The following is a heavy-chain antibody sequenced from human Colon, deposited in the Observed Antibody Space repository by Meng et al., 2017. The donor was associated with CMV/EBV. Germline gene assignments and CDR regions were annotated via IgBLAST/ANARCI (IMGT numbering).Heavy chain of an antibody. CDR2: INHSGST. CDR3: ASILFAAAAGGWGGY. J-gene: IGHJ4*02. Sequence: QLRQWGEGLLKPSETLSLTCAVYGGSFSGYYWSWIRQPPGKGLEWIGEINHSGSTNYNPSLKSRVTISVDTSKNQFSLKLSSVTAADTAVYYCASILFAAAAGGWGGYWGQGTLVTVSS. D-gene: IGHD6-13*01. V-gene: IGHV4-34*01. CDR1: GGSFSGYY.